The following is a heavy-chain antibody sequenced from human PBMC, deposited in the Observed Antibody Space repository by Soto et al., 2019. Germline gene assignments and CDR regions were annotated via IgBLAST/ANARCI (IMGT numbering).Heavy chain of an antibody. V-gene: IGHV4-39*01. CDR2: IYYSGTT. J-gene: IGHJ4*02. CDR1: GCSISSSSYY. D-gene: IGHD3-9*01. CDR3: ARHRGYYDILTGYYTELNFDY. Sequence: PSETLSLTCPVSGCSISSSSYYWGWIRQPPGKGLEWIGSIYYSGTTYYNPSLKSRVTISVDTSKNQFSLKLSSVTAADTAVYYCARHRGYYDILTGYYTELNFDYWGQGTLVTVSS.